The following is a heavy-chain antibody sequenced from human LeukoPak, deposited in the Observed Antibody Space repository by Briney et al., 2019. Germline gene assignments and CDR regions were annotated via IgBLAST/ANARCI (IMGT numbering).Heavy chain of an antibody. D-gene: IGHD4-17*01. V-gene: IGHV3-7*01. CDR3: ARAWEAVAGNYGVIDY. CDR1: GFTFSRYW. CDR2: IKKDGSEK. Sequence: GGSLRLSCAASGFTFSRYWMSWVRQAPGEGLEWVANIKKDGSEKYYVDSVKGRFTISRDNAKNSLYLQMNSLRAEDTAVYYCARAWEAVAGNYGVIDYWGQGTLVTVSS. J-gene: IGHJ4*02.